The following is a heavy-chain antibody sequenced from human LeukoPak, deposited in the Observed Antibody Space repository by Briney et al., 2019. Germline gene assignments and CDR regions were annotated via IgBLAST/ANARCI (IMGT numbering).Heavy chain of an antibody. Sequence: GGSLRLSCAASGLTFSSYWMSWVRQAPGKGLEWVANIKQDGSETYYVDSVKGRFTISRDNAKNSLSLQMNSLRAEDTAVYYCARQRGSGCLDYWGQGTLVTVSS. D-gene: IGHD6-19*01. V-gene: IGHV3-7*01. CDR1: GLTFSSYW. CDR3: ARQRGSGCLDY. J-gene: IGHJ4*02. CDR2: IKQDGSET.